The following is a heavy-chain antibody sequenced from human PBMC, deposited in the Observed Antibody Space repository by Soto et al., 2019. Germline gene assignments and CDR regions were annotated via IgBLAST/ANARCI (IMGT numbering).Heavy chain of an antibody. Sequence: GSLRLSCAASGFSVTDHYTTWVRQAPGKGLEWVSVLYTGGSAYYGDSVKGRFTISRDSSTNTLYLQMNSLKVGDTAFYFCARSFNDWTTYFDYWSEGTLVTVSS. CDR2: LYTGGSA. J-gene: IGHJ4*02. CDR3: ARSFNDWTTYFDY. V-gene: IGHV3-53*01. D-gene: IGHD3-9*01. CDR1: GFSVTDHY.